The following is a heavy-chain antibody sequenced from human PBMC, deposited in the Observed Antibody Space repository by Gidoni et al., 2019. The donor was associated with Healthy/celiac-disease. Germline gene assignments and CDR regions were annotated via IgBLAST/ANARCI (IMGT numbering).Heavy chain of an antibody. CDR1: GGTCSSYA. V-gene: IGHV1-69*04. CDR3: ARASIAAAGYYYYYCMDV. D-gene: IGHD6-13*01. CDR2: IIPILGIA. Sequence: QVQLVQSGAEVKKPGSAVKVSCKAAGGTCSSYAISWVRQAPGQGLEWMGRIIPILGIANYAQQLQGRVTITADKSTSTAYMELSSLRSEDTAVYYCARASIAAAGYYYYYCMDVWGQGTTVTVSS. J-gene: IGHJ6*02.